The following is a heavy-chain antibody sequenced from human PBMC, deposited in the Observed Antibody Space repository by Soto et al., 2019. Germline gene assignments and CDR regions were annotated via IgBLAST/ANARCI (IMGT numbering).Heavy chain of an antibody. Sequence: GASVKVSCKASGGTFSSYTISWVRQAPGQGLEWMGRIIPILGIANYAQKFQGRVTITADKSTSTAYMELSSLRSEDTAVYYCARDGGVVVPAAMPPLRRGEVAYYYYYMDVWGKGTTVTVSS. CDR1: GGTFSSYT. D-gene: IGHD2-2*01. CDR2: IIPILGIA. J-gene: IGHJ6*03. V-gene: IGHV1-69*04. CDR3: ARDGGVVVPAAMPPLRRGEVAYYYYYMDV.